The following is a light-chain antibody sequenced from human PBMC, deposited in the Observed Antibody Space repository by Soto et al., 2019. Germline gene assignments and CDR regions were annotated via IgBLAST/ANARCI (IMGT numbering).Light chain of an antibody. Sequence: QSALTQPASVSRSPGQSITISCTGTSSDVGGYNYVSWYQLHPGKAPKLMIYDVSNRPSGVSNRFSGSKSGNTASLTISGLQAEDEADYYCSSYTSSSTLDVVFGGGTKVTVL. V-gene: IGLV2-14*01. CDR1: SSDVGGYNY. CDR3: SSYTSSSTLDVV. J-gene: IGLJ2*01. CDR2: DVS.